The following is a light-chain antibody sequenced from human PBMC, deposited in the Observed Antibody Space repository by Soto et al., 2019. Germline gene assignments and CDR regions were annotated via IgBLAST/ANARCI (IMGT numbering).Light chain of an antibody. Sequence: DVVMTQSPLSLPVTLGQPASISCKSNQSLVFRDGNTYLNWYQQRPGQSPRRLIYKVSNRESGGPYRFRGSGSDPDFTLTISRVEAEDVGVSYCMQGTHWQWTFGQGTKVEIK. CDR1: QSLVFRDGNTY. J-gene: IGKJ1*01. CDR3: MQGTHWQWT. V-gene: IGKV2-30*01. CDR2: KVS.